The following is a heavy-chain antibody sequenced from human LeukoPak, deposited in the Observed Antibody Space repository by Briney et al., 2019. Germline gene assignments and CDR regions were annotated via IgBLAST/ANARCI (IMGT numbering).Heavy chain of an antibody. V-gene: IGHV1-58*01. CDR3: AVATVVSAPHPFDY. CDR2: IVVGSGNT. D-gene: IGHD4-23*01. CDR1: GFTFTSSA. Sequence: PRASVKVSCKASGFTFTSSAVQWVRQARGQRLEWIGWIVVGSGNTNYAQKFQERVTITRDMSTSTAYMELSSLRSEDTAVYYCAVATVVSAPHPFDYWGQGTLVTVSS. J-gene: IGHJ4*02.